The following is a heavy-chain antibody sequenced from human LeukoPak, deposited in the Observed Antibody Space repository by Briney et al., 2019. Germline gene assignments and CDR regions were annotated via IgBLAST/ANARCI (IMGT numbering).Heavy chain of an antibody. Sequence: GGSLRLSCAASRFTFSTYTMTWVRQAPGKGLEWVSGISGPGGLTDYADSVKGRLTSSRDNSKNTLFLQMNSLRAEDTATYYCAKGESDIVVVPGADAFDTWGQGTIVIVSS. CDR2: ISGPGGLT. D-gene: IGHD2-2*01. CDR1: RFTFSTYT. CDR3: AKGESDIVVVPGADAFDT. J-gene: IGHJ3*02. V-gene: IGHV3-23*01.